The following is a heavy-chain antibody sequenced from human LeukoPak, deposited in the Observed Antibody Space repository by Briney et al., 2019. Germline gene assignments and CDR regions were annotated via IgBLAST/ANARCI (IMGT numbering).Heavy chain of an antibody. D-gene: IGHD3-10*01. CDR1: GFTFSSYG. V-gene: IGHV3-23*01. Sequence: GGTLRLSCAASGFTFSSYGMSWVRQAPGKGLEWVSAISGSGGSTYYADSVKGRFTISRDNSKNTLYLQMNSLRAEDTAVYYCAKDLRRYYYGSGSYYQYWGQGTLVTVSS. J-gene: IGHJ4*02. CDR3: AKDLRRYYYGSGSYYQY. CDR2: ISGSGGST.